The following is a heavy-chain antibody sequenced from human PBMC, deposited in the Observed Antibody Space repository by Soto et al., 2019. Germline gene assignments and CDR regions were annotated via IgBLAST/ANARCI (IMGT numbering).Heavy chain of an antibody. J-gene: IGHJ4*02. CDR2: IYYSGST. V-gene: IGHV4-59*01. D-gene: IGHD6-25*01. CDR1: GGSISSYY. Sequence: PSETLSLTCTVSGGSISSYYWSWIRQPPGKGLEWIGYIYYSGSTNYNPSLKSRVTISVDTSKNQFPLKLSSVTAADTAVYYCARGPQRGKSGIDYWGQGILVTVSS. CDR3: ARGPQRGKSGIDY.